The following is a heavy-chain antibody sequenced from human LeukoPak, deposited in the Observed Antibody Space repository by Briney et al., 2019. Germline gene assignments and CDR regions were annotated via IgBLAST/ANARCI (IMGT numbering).Heavy chain of an antibody. CDR3: SRGLDSRKLGY. CDR2: IHPSGRS. Sequence: NPSQTLSLTCIVSGASFSSGDQYWNWIRQSPGKGLEWIGSIHPSGRSYNNPSLESRVTISIDTSKNQFSLNLNSVTAADTAVYFCSRGLDSRKLGYWGQGTLVTVSS. CDR1: GASFSSGDQY. V-gene: IGHV4-31*03. J-gene: IGHJ4*02. D-gene: IGHD3-22*01.